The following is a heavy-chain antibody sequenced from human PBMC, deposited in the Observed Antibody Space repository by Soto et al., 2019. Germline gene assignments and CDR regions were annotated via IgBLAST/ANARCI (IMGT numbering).Heavy chain of an antibody. CDR1: GYTFTGYY. J-gene: IGHJ5*02. D-gene: IGHD6-13*01. Sequence: GASVKVSCKASGYTFTGYYMHWVRQAPGQGLEWMGWINPNSGGTNYAQKFQGWVTTTRDTSISTAYMELSRLRSDDTAVYYCARDLDSSSWYGWFDPWGQGTLVTVSS. CDR3: ARDLDSSSWYGWFDP. V-gene: IGHV1-2*04. CDR2: INPNSGGT.